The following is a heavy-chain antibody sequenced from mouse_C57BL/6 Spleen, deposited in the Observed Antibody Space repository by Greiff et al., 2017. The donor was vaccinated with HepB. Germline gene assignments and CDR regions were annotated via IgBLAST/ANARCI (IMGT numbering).Heavy chain of an antibody. D-gene: IGHD1-1*01. CDR3: ARLGSNYFDY. CDR1: GFTFSSYG. V-gene: IGHV5-6*01. Sequence: EVQVVESGGDLVKPGGSLKLSCAASGFTFSSYGMSWVRQTPDKRLEWVATISSGGSYTYYPDSVKGRFTISRDNAKNTLYLQMSSLKSEDTAMYYCARLGSNYFDYWGQGTTLTVSS. J-gene: IGHJ2*01. CDR2: ISSGGSYT.